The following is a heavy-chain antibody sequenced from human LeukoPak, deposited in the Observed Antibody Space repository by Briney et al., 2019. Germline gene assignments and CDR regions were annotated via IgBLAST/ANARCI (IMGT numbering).Heavy chain of an antibody. CDR1: GFXFSSYA. D-gene: IGHD3-10*01. CDR2: ISGSGGRT. Sequence: GGSLRLSCEASGFXFSSYAMSWVREAPGKGLEWVSVISGSGGRTYYADSVKGRFTVSRDNSKNTLYMQMNSLRAEDTAVYYCAKGLWDYYGSGIMYYTMDVWGQGTTVTVSS. V-gene: IGHV3-23*01. CDR3: AKGLWDYYGSGIMYYTMDV. J-gene: IGHJ6*02.